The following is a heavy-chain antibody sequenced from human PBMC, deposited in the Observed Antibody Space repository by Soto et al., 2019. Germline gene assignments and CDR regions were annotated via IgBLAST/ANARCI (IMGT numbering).Heavy chain of an antibody. Sequence: QVQLVQSGAEVKKPGASVKVSCKASGYTFTSYAMHWVRQPPGQRLEWMGWINAGNGNTKYSQNFQGRVTITRDTSASTAYMELSSLRSEDTAVYYCARGGSLYWYFDLWGRGTLVTVSS. D-gene: IGHD1-26*01. CDR1: GYTFTSYA. V-gene: IGHV1-3*01. J-gene: IGHJ2*01. CDR2: INAGNGNT. CDR3: ARGGSLYWYFDL.